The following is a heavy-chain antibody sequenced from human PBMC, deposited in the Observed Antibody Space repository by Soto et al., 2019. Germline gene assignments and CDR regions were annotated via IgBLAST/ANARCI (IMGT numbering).Heavy chain of an antibody. Sequence: EVQLLESGGGFVQPGGSLRLSCAASGFTFSSYAMSWVRQAPGKGLEWVSAISGSAATTFYADSVKGRFTVSRDNSKNTLYLQMNSLRAEDTAVYYCARGPRYCSGYSCDYYMDVWGKGTTVTVSS. CDR2: ISGSAATT. J-gene: IGHJ6*03. D-gene: IGHD2-15*01. CDR1: GFTFSSYA. V-gene: IGHV3-23*01. CDR3: ARGPRYCSGYSCDYYMDV.